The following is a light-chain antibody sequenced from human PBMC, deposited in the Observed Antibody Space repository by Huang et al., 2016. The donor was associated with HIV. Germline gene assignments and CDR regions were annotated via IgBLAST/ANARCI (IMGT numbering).Light chain of an antibody. CDR3: QQYNDWPRT. CDR2: DAS. J-gene: IGKJ1*01. V-gene: IGKV3-15*01. Sequence: EIVMTQSPATLSVSPGERAILFCRASQRITRYLAWYQQKPGQAPRLLIYDASTRATGIPARFSGSASGTEYTLTISSLQSEDFAVYYCQQYNDWPRTFGQGTKVEIK. CDR1: QRITRY.